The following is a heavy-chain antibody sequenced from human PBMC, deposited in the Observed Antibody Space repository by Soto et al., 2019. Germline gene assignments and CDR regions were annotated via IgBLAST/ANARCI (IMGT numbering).Heavy chain of an antibody. CDR1: GFTFKMYD. J-gene: IGHJ5*02. D-gene: IGHD2-21*02. CDR3: ARGRSNDFNSSPPPTFDP. CDR2: IGTLRDT. V-gene: IGHV3-13*01. Sequence: DVHLVESGGGLVQPGGSLTLSCAASGFTFKMYDMYWVRHVPGTGLEWGSGIGTLRDTYYAASVAGRFTISRDNGRHSVYLQMSTLRTADTGVYFCARGRSNDFNSSPPPTFDPWGRGTLVTVSS.